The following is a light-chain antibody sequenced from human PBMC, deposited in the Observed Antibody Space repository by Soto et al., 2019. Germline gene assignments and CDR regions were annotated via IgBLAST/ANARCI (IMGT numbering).Light chain of an antibody. V-gene: IGKV1-39*01. CDR1: QSISSY. CDR2: AAS. CDR3: QQSYSTSIT. J-gene: IGKJ5*01. Sequence: DIRMTQSPSSLSVSVGDRVTITCRASQSISSYLNWYQQKPGKAPKLLIYAASSLQSGVPSRFSGSGSGTDFTLTISSLQPEDFATYYCQQSYSTSITFGQGTRLEIK.